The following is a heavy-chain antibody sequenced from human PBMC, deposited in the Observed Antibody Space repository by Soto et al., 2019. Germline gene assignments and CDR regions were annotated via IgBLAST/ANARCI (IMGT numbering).Heavy chain of an antibody. CDR2: INAGNGNT. CDR3: ARATIFGVVIIDY. J-gene: IGHJ4*02. V-gene: IGHV1-3*01. D-gene: IGHD3-3*01. Sequence: QVQLVQSGAEVKKPGASVKVSCKASGYTFTSYAMHWVRQAPGQRLEWMGWINAGNGNTKYSQKFQGRVTITRDTSASTAYMELSSLRSEDTAVYYCARATIFGVVIIDYWGQGTLVTVSS. CDR1: GYTFTSYA.